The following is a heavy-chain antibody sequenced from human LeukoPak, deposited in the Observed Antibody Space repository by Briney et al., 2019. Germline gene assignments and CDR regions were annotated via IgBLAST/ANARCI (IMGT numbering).Heavy chain of an antibody. V-gene: IGHV4-34*01. CDR2: INHSGST. CDR3: ARGGPYYGSGSYSPPAYYYYYGMDV. Sequence: SETLSLTCAVYGGSFSGYYWSWIRQPPGKGLEWIGEINHSGSTNYNPSLKSRVTISVDTSKNKFSLKLSSVTAADTAVYYCARGGPYYGSGSYSPPAYYYYYGMDVWGQGTTVTVSS. J-gene: IGHJ6*02. CDR1: GGSFSGYY. D-gene: IGHD3-10*01.